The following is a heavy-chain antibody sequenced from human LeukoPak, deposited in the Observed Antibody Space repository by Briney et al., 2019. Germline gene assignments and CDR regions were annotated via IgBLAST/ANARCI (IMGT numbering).Heavy chain of an antibody. CDR3: ARGKGPSRFWFGP. CDR1: GYTFTSYD. J-gene: IGHJ5*02. V-gene: IGHV1-8*03. Sequence: ASVKVSCKASGYTFTSYDINWVRQATGQGLEWMGWMNPNSGKTGYAQKFQGRVTITRNTSISTAYMELSSLRSEDTAVYYCARGKGPSRFWFGPWGQGTLVTVSS. CDR2: MNPNSGKT.